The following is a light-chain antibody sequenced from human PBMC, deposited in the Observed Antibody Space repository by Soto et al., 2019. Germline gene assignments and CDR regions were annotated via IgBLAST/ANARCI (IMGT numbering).Light chain of an antibody. Sequence: EIVLTQSPSTLSLSPGERATLSCRASQSISSSFLAWYQRKPGQAPRLLIYGASSRATGIPDRFSGSGSGTDFTVTISRLEPEDFAVYYCQQYGSSPWTFGQGTKVEIK. CDR2: GAS. CDR3: QQYGSSPWT. V-gene: IGKV3-20*01. J-gene: IGKJ1*01. CDR1: QSISSSF.